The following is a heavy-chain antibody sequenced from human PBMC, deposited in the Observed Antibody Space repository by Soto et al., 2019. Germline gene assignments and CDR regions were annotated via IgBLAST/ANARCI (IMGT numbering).Heavy chain of an antibody. CDR1: GFTFSSYA. J-gene: IGHJ4*02. V-gene: IGHV3-23*01. CDR2: ISGSGGST. Sequence: EVQLLESGGGLVQPGGSLRLSCAASGFTFSSYAMSWVRQAPGKGLEWVSAISGSGGSTYYADSVKGRFTISRDNSKNTLYLQMHSLRAEDTAVYYCAKDLHTDCSGGSCYDFDYWGQGTLVTVSS. D-gene: IGHD2-15*01. CDR3: AKDLHTDCSGGSCYDFDY.